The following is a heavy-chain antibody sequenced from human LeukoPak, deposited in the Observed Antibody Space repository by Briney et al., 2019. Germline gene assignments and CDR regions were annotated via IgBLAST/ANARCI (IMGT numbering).Heavy chain of an antibody. CDR2: IYYSGST. V-gene: IGHV4-31*03. J-gene: IGHJ5*02. CDR1: GGSISSGGYY. CDR3: ARQSMVRGNVWFDP. D-gene: IGHD3-10*01. Sequence: NPSETLSLTCTVSGGSISSGGYYWSWIRQHPGKGLEWIGYIYYSGSTYYNPSLKSRVTISVDTSKNQFSLKLSSVTAADTAVYYCARQSMVRGNVWFDPWGQGTLVTVSS.